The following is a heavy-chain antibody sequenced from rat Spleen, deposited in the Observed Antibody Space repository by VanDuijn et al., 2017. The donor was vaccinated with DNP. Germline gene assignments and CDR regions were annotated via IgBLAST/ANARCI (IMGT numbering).Heavy chain of an antibody. D-gene: IGHD1-7*01. CDR1: GFTFSDYN. J-gene: IGHJ3*01. Sequence: EVQLVESGGGLVQPGRSLKLSCAASGFTFSDYNMAWVRQAPKKGLEWVATINYDGSRTYYRDSLKGRFTISRDNAKSTLYLQMDSLRSEDTAAYYCTTEEDYGYNWFAYWGQGTLVTVSS. CDR2: INYDGSRT. V-gene: IGHV5S10*01. CDR3: TTEEDYGYNWFAY.